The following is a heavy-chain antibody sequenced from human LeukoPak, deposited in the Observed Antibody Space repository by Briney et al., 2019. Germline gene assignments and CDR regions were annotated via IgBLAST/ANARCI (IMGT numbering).Heavy chain of an antibody. CDR1: GGSITSYY. J-gene: IGHJ4*02. CDR2: IDDTGSS. CDR3: ARLTQTYYYDSSAYHPAYYFDY. D-gene: IGHD3-22*01. V-gene: IGHV4-59*08. Sequence: SGTPSLTCAVSGGSITSYYCTWIRQPPGQGLEGIGDIDDTGSSNCNPSLKSRVTISVDTSKNPCSLKLSPVTAADTAVYYCARLTQTYYYDSSAYHPAYYFDYWGEGTPVTVSS.